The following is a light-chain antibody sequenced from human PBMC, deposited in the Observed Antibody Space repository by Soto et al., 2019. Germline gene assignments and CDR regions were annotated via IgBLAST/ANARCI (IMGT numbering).Light chain of an antibody. CDR1: QSVTSSY. CDR3: QQYGALPR. CDR2: GAS. J-gene: IGKJ5*01. Sequence: DIVLTQSPGTLPLSPGERATLSCRASQSVTSSYLAWYQHKPGQAPRLLIYGASSRATGIPDRFSGSGSGTDFTLTISRLEPEDFAVYFCQQYGALPRFGQGTRLGIK. V-gene: IGKV3-20*01.